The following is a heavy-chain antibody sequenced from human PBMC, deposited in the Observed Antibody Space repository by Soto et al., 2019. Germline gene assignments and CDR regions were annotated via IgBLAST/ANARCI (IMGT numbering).Heavy chain of an antibody. CDR3: TKVFLLPRGLGSSVF. V-gene: IGHV3-15*01. D-gene: IGHD6-19*01. CDR1: GFSFSNAW. Sequence: EGQLEQSGGGLVRSGGSLRLSCVASGFSFSNAWMTWVRQAPGKGLEWVGRVKSRPDGGTTDYASPVKGGFTITRDDSKSQVFLQMYSLKGKGKAVYYCTKVFLLPRGLGSSVFWGQGALVTVTS. J-gene: IGHJ4*02. CDR2: VKSRPDGGTT.